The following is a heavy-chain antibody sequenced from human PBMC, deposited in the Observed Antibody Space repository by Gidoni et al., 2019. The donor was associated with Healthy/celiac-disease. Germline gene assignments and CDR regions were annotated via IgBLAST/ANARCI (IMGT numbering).Heavy chain of an antibody. CDR1: GGTISSGDYY. CDR3: ARGRFAFGLDY. Sequence: QVQLQESGPGLVKPSQTLSVTCSVSGGTISSGDYYWSWIRQPPGKALEWIGYIYYSGSTYYNPSLKSRVTISVDTSKNQFSLKLSSVTAADTAVYYGARGRFAFGLDYWGQGTLVTVSS. D-gene: IGHD3-3*02. CDR2: IYYSGST. J-gene: IGHJ4*02. V-gene: IGHV4-30-4*01.